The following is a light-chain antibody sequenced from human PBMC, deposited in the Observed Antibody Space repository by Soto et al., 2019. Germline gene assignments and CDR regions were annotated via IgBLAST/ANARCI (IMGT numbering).Light chain of an antibody. Sequence: QSALTQPPSAAGSPGQSVTISCTGTKNDIGVYDFVSWYQHHPGKAPRLIIYESVQRPSGVPDRFSVSKSGNTASLTAPGLQAADEADYFGKSYAGRNTFVFGSGSKGTVL. CDR1: KNDIGVYDF. V-gene: IGLV2-8*01. J-gene: IGLJ1*01. CDR2: ESV. CDR3: KSYAGRNTFV.